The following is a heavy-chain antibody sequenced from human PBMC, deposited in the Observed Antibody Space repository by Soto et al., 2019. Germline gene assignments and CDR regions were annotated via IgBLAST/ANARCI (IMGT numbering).Heavy chain of an antibody. CDR1: GYTFTSYD. J-gene: IGHJ6*02. D-gene: IGHD1-1*01. Sequence: QVQLVQSGAEVKKPGASVKVSCKASGYTFTSYDINWVRQATGQGLEWMGWMNPNSGNTGYAQKFQGRVTMPRNTSISTAYMELCSLRSEATAVYYCARERTGTTSMDVWRQWTTVNVYS. V-gene: IGHV1-8*01. CDR2: MNPNSGNT. CDR3: ARERTGTTSMDV.